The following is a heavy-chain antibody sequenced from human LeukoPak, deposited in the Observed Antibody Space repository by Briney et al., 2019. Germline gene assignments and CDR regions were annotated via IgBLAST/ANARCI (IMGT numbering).Heavy chain of an antibody. D-gene: IGHD1-26*01. CDR3: ARDRIVGATNYFDY. CDR2: IYYSGST. V-gene: IGHV4-61*01. CDR1: GYSISSGYY. Sequence: SETLSLTCTVSGYSISSGYYWGWIRQPPGKGLEWIGYIYYSGSTNYNPSLKSRVTISVDTSKNQFSLKLSSVTAADTAVYYCARDRIVGATNYFDYWGQGTLVTVSS. J-gene: IGHJ4*02.